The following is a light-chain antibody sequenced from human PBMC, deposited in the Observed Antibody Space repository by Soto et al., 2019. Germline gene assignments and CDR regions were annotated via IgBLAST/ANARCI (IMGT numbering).Light chain of an antibody. CDR1: SGSIANNY. CDR3: QSYDSDFVV. Sequence: NFMLTQPHSVSESPGKTLSISCTRSSGSIANNYVQWYQQRPGSAPTTVIYENNQRLSGVPDRFSGSTDGSSNSASLTISGLQTEDEADYYCQSYDSDFVVFGGGTKLTVX. V-gene: IGLV6-57*04. J-gene: IGLJ2*01. CDR2: ENN.